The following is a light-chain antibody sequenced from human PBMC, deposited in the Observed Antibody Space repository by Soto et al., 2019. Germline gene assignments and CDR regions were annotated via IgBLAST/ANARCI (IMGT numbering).Light chain of an antibody. CDR3: ASFTRSVTVV. V-gene: IGLV2-14*03. CDR1: SSDVGGYNY. J-gene: IGLJ2*01. CDR2: DVN. Sequence: QSALTQPASVSGSLGQSITISCAGTSSDVGGYNYVSWYQQHPGKVPRLIISDVNKRPSGVSDRFSGSKSGNTASLTISGLQAEDEADYYCASFTRSVTVVFGGGTELTV.